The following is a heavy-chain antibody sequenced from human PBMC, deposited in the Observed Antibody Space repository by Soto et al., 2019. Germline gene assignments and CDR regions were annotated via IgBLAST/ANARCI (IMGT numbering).Heavy chain of an antibody. CDR1: GYTFIDYY. J-gene: IGHJ4*02. CDR3: ARARITIFGVVTDEYYFDY. V-gene: IGHV1-2*04. Sequence: ASVKVSCKASGYTFIDYYMHWVRQAPGQGLEWMGWINPNSGGTNYAQKFRGWVTMTRDTSISTAYMELSRLRSDDTAVFYCARARITIFGVVTDEYYFDYWGQGTLVTVSS. D-gene: IGHD3-3*01. CDR2: INPNSGGT.